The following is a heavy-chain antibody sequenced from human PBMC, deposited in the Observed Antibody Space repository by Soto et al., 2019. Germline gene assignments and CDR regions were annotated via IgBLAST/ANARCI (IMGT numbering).Heavy chain of an antibody. CDR1: GGSISSGGYS. V-gene: IGHV4-30-2*01. CDR3: ARAHYGDYGYGMDV. CDR2: IYHSGST. Sequence: QLQLQESGSGLVKPSQILSLTCAVSGGSISSGGYSWSWIRQPPGKGLEWIGYIYHSGSTYYNPSLKSRVTISVDRSENQFSLKLSSVTAADTAVYYCARAHYGDYGYGMDVWGQGTTVTVSS. J-gene: IGHJ6*02. D-gene: IGHD4-17*01.